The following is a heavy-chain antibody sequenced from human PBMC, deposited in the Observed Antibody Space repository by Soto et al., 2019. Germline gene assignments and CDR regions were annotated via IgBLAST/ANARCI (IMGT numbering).Heavy chain of an antibody. Sequence: ASVKVSCKASGYTFTSYDINWVRQATGQGLEWMGWMNPNSGNTGYAQKFQGRVTMTRNTSIGTAYMELSSLRSEDTAVYYCAREIGELLSGYYYYGMDVWGQGTTVTVSS. V-gene: IGHV1-8*01. CDR2: MNPNSGNT. J-gene: IGHJ6*02. CDR1: GYTFTSYD. D-gene: IGHD3-10*01. CDR3: AREIGELLSGYYYYGMDV.